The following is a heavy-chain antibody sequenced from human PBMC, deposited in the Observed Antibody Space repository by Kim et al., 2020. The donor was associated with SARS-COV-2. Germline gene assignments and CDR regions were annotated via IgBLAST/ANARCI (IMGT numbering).Heavy chain of an antibody. V-gene: IGHV3-15*01. CDR1: GSNFTNAW. CDR2: IKSKTDGGTA. Sequence: GGSLRLSCAASGSNFTNAWMSWVRLAPGKGLEWVGLIKSKTDGGTADYAAPVKGRFTTSRDDSKETLYLQMNSLKIEDTAIYYCKDDLDYWGQGTLVTVSS. CDR3: KDDLDY. D-gene: IGHD3-3*01. J-gene: IGHJ4*02.